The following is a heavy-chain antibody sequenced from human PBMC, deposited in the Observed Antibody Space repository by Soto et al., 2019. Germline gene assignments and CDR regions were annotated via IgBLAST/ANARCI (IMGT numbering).Heavy chain of an antibody. Sequence: GGSLRLSCAASGFTFSSYAMSWVRQAPGKGLEWVSAISGSGGSTYYADSVKGRFTISRDNSKNTLYLQMNSLRAEDTAVYYCAKETIAVAGTSGYFQHWGQGTLVTVSS. D-gene: IGHD6-19*01. CDR3: AKETIAVAGTSGYFQH. CDR2: ISGSGGST. J-gene: IGHJ1*01. CDR1: GFTFSSYA. V-gene: IGHV3-23*01.